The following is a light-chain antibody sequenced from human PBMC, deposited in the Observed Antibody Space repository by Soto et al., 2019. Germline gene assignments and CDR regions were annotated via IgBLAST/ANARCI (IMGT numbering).Light chain of an antibody. V-gene: IGLV2-11*01. CDR1: SSDVGGYNY. Sequence: QSVLTQPRSVSGSPGQSVTISCTGTSSDVGGYNYVSWYQQHPGKAPKLMIYDVSKRPSGVPDRFSGSKSGNTASLTISGLRAEDEADYYCCSYAGSYTPSYVFGTGTKVTVL. J-gene: IGLJ1*01. CDR2: DVS. CDR3: CSYAGSYTPSYV.